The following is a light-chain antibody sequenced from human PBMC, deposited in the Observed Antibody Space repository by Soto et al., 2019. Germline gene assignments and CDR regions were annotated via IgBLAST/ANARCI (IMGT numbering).Light chain of an antibody. CDR1: SSDVGGYNY. CDR2: DVS. CDR3: SSYTSSSLYV. V-gene: IGLV2-14*01. Sequence: QSALTQPASVSGSPGQSITISCTGTSSDVGGYNYVSWYQQHPGKAPKLMIYDVSNRPSGVSNRFSGSKSGNTASLTISGLQAEDEADFYCSSYTSSSLYVFGTGTKVPV. J-gene: IGLJ1*01.